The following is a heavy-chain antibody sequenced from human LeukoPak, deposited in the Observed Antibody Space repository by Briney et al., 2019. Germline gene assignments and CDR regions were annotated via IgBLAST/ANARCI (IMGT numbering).Heavy chain of an antibody. D-gene: IGHD2-2*03. J-gene: IGHJ6*03. Sequence: PGGSLRLSCAASGFTFSSYGMHWVRQAPGKGLEWVANIKQDGSEKYYVDSVKGRFTISRDNAKNSLYLQMNSLRAEDTAVYYCARDFMDIVVVPAANYYYYYYMDVWGKGTAVTVSS. CDR1: GFTFSSYG. V-gene: IGHV3-7*01. CDR2: IKQDGSEK. CDR3: ARDFMDIVVVPAANYYYYYYMDV.